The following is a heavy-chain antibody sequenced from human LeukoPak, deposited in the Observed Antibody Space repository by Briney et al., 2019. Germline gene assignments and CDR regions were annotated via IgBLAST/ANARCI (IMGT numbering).Heavy chain of an antibody. CDR2: IYSGGST. J-gene: IGHJ5*02. Sequence: PGGSLRLSCAASGFTFDHYAMHWVRQAPGKGLEWVSVIYSGGSTYYADSVKGRFTISRDNSKNTLYLQMNSLRAEDTAVYYCAREQWLTNNWFDPWGQGTLVTVSS. CDR1: GFTFDHYA. V-gene: IGHV3-66*01. D-gene: IGHD6-19*01. CDR3: AREQWLTNNWFDP.